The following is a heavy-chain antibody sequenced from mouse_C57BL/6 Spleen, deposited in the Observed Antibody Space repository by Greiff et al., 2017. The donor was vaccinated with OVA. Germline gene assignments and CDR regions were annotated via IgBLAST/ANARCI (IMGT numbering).Heavy chain of an antibody. J-gene: IGHJ2*01. CDR3: AKGGDYFDY. Sequence: VQVVESGAELAKPGASVKLSCKASGYTFTSYWMHWVKQRPGQGLEWIGYITPSSGYNKYNQKFKDKATLTADKSSSTAYMQLSSLTYEDSAVYFCAKGGDYFDYWGQGTTLTVSS. CDR2: ITPSSGYN. V-gene: IGHV1-7*01. CDR1: GYTFTSYW.